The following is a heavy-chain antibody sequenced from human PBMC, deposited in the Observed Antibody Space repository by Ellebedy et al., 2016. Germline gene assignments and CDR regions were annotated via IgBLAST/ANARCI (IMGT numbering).Heavy chain of an antibody. Sequence: GGSLRLXXAASGVIVYTNYMTWVRQAPGTGLEWVSAISSGGDTHYADSVKGRFTISSDNSKNTLYLQMNSLRAEDTAVYYCARDLPHNIALHYWGQGTLVTVSS. V-gene: IGHV3-53*01. CDR1: GVIVYTNY. J-gene: IGHJ4*02. CDR3: ARDLPHNIALHY. CDR2: ISSGGDT. D-gene: IGHD6-13*01.